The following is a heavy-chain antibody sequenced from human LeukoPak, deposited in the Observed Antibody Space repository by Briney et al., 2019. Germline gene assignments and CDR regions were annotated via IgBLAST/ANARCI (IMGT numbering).Heavy chain of an antibody. Sequence: SETLSLTCTVSGGSISSYYWNWIRQPPGKGLEWIGYIYYSGSTNYNPSLKGRVTISVDTSKNQFSLKLSSVTAADTAVYYCARDRVATKSWGQGTLVTVSS. CDR2: IYYSGST. V-gene: IGHV4-59*12. D-gene: IGHD5-12*01. J-gene: IGHJ4*02. CDR1: GGSISSYY. CDR3: ARDRVATKS.